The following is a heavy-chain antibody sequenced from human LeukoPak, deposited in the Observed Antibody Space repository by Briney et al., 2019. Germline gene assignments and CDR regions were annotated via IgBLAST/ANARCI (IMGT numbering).Heavy chain of an antibody. CDR3: ARELRRARDAFDI. J-gene: IGHJ3*02. D-gene: IGHD4/OR15-4a*01. CDR1: GGSISSYY. Sequence: SETLPLICTVSGGSISSYYWSWIRQPPGKGLEWIGYIYYSGSTNYNPSLNSRVTISVDTSKNQFSLKLSSVTAADTAVYYCARELRRARDAFDIWGQGTMVTVSS. V-gene: IGHV4-59*01. CDR2: IYYSGST.